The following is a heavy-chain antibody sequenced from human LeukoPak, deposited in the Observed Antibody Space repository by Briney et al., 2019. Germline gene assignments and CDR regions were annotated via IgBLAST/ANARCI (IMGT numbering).Heavy chain of an antibody. J-gene: IGHJ6*02. CDR3: ARSSYGSGSYYEDYYGMDV. Sequence: PGGSLRLSCAASGFTFSSYAMSWVRQAPGKGLEWVSAISGSGGSTYYADSVKGRFTISRHNSKNTLYLQMNSLRAEDTAVYYCARSSYGSGSYYEDYYGMDVWGQGTTVTVSS. CDR1: GFTFSSYA. CDR2: ISGSGGST. V-gene: IGHV3-23*01. D-gene: IGHD3-10*01.